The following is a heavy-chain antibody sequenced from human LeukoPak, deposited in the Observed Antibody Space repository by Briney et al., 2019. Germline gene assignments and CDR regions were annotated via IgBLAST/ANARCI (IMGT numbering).Heavy chain of an antibody. V-gene: IGHV4-59*02. CDR2: ISNSETT. CDR3: ARGYCSDERCPVFPS. J-gene: IGHJ5*02. D-gene: IGHD2-15*01. Sequence: SETLSLTCSVSGGSVTSYYWNWVRQTPGKGLEWIGYISNSETTDYGPSFKSRVTMSLDTSKNQFSLKLSPVTAADTGVYYCARGYCSDERCPVFPSWGQGTLVTVSS. CDR1: GGSVTSYY.